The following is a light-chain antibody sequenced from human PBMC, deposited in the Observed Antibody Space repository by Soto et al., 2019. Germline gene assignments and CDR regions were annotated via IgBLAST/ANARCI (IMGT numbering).Light chain of an antibody. CDR3: QHHNNWPRT. Sequence: EIVMTQSPATLSVSPEERATLSCRASQSVSSNLAWYQQKPGQAPRLLIYGASTRATGIPARFSGSRSGTEFTLTISSLQSEDFAVYYCQHHNNWPRTFGQGTKVEIK. CDR1: QSVSSN. V-gene: IGKV3-15*01. J-gene: IGKJ1*01. CDR2: GAS.